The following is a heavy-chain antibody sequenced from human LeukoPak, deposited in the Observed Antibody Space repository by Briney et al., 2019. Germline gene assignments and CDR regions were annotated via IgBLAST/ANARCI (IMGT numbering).Heavy chain of an antibody. J-gene: IGHJ4*02. V-gene: IGHV1-69*01. CDR2: IIPIFGTA. Sequence: SVKVSCKASGGTFSSYAISWVRQAPGQGLEWMGGIIPIFGTANYAQKFQGRVTITADESTSTAYMELSSLRAEDTAVYYCAKDGRDYGDYVDYWGQGTLVTVSS. CDR3: AKDGRDYGDYVDY. CDR1: GGTFSSYA. D-gene: IGHD4-17*01.